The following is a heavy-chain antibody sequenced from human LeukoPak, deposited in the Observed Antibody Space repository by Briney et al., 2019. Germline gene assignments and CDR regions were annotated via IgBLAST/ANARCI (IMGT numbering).Heavy chain of an antibody. J-gene: IGHJ4*02. CDR2: INPNSGGT. D-gene: IGHD5-18*01. CDR3: ARETHSYGTGDY. Sequence: ASVKVSCKASGYTFTGYYVHWVRQAPGQGLEWMGRINPNSGGTNYAQKFQGRVTMTRDTSISTAYMELSRLRSDDTAVYYCARETHSYGTGDYWGQGTLVTVSS. CDR1: GYTFTGYY. V-gene: IGHV1-2*06.